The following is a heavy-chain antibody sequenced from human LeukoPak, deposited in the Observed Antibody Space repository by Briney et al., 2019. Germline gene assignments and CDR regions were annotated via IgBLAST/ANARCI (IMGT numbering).Heavy chain of an antibody. Sequence: GGSLRLSCATSGFTFDTYGMHWVRQAPGKGLEWVAFVRYDETNKDHTESVKGRFTISRDNSKNTLYLQVNSLRVEDTGIYYCAKTHGPYCSGGTCLDHYYYMDVWGKGTTVTVSS. V-gene: IGHV3-30*02. CDR1: GFTFDTYG. J-gene: IGHJ6*03. CDR2: VRYDETNK. CDR3: AKTHGPYCSGGTCLDHYYYMDV. D-gene: IGHD2-15*01.